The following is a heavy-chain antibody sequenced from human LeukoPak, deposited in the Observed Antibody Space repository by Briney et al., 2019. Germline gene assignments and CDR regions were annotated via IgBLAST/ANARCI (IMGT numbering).Heavy chain of an antibody. V-gene: IGHV1-69*06. J-gene: IGHJ4*02. CDR2: IIPIFGTA. CDR1: VGTFSSYA. D-gene: IGHD3-10*01. CDR3: ARSERDGYYYGSGSSFDY. Sequence: ASVKVSCKASVGTFSSYAISWVRQAPGQGLEGTGGIIPIFGTANYAQKFQGRVTITADKSTSTAYMELSSLRSEDKAVYYCARSERDGYYYGSGSSFDYWGQGTLVSVSS.